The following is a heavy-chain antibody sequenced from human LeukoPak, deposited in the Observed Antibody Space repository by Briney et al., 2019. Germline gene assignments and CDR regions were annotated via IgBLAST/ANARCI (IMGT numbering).Heavy chain of an antibody. CDR1: GFTFSSYA. D-gene: IGHD6-19*01. CDR2: ISGSGGST. CDR3: AKRLHSSGWYEDY. J-gene: IGHJ4*02. V-gene: IGHV3-23*01. Sequence: GGSLRLSCAPSGFTFSSYAMSWVRQAPGKGLEWVSAISGSGGSTYYADSVKGRFTISRDNSKNTLYLQMNSLRAEDTAVYDCAKRLHSSGWYEDYWGQGTLVTVSS.